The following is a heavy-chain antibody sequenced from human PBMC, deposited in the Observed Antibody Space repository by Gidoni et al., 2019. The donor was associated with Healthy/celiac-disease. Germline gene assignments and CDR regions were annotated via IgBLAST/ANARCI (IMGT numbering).Heavy chain of an antibody. V-gene: IGHV1-2*02. J-gene: IGHJ4*02. D-gene: IGHD3-22*01. CDR2: INPTSGDT. CDR1: GDTFTGHY. CDR3: ARDRYYYDHSGYSLFGY. Sequence: QVQLVQPGAEVKKAGASGKGSCKASGDTFTGHYIPRVRQAPGQGLEWMGWINPTSGDTNYAQKFPGRVTMTRDTSISTAYMELSRLGSDDTAVYYCARDRYYYDHSGYSLFGYWGQGTLLTVSS.